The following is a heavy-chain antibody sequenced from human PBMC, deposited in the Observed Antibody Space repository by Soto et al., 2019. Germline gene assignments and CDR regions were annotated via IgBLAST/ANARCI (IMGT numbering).Heavy chain of an antibody. D-gene: IGHD2-15*01. CDR1: GYTFTSYY. V-gene: IGHV1-46*01. CDR3: ARAGDIVVVVAATTGHYFDY. CDR2: INPSGGST. J-gene: IGHJ4*02. Sequence: ASVKVSCKASGYTFTSYYMHWVRQAPGQGLEWMGIINPSGGSTSYAQKFQGRVTMTRDTSTSTVYMELSSLRSGDTAVYYCARAGDIVVVVAATTGHYFDYWGQGTLVTVSS.